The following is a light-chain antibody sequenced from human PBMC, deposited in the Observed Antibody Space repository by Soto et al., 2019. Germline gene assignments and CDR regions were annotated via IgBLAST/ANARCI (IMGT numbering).Light chain of an antibody. Sequence: DIPLTQSPSFLSSSVGDRFTITCLASQGMSTYLAWYQKKPGKAPENLIYRASTLQSGVPSRFSGSGSGTEFTLTISRLQPEDFATYYCQELNSYPRTFGQGTKVDIK. CDR1: QGMSTY. CDR2: RAS. V-gene: IGKV1-9*01. J-gene: IGKJ1*01. CDR3: QELNSYPRT.